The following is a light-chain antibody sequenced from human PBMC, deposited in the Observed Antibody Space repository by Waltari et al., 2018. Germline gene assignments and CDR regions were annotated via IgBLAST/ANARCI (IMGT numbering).Light chain of an antibody. CDR1: SSDVGSYNL. V-gene: IGLV2-23*01. CDR2: EDT. Sequence: QSALTQPASVSGSPGQSTTLSCTGTSSDVGSYNLFSWYQQHPGKVPKPIIYEDTKRPSGVSDRFSGSKSGNTASLTISGLQAEDEADYHCCAHAGSGIWVFGGGTKLTVL. J-gene: IGLJ3*02. CDR3: CAHAGSGIWV.